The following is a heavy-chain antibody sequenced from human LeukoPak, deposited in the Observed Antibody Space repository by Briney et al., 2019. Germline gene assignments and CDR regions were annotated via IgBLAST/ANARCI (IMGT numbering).Heavy chain of an antibody. Sequence: EASVKVSCKASGYTFTGYYMHWVRQAPGQGLEWMGWINPNSGGTNYAQKFQGRVTMTRDTSISTAYMELSRLRSDDTAVYYCARRSYDILTGYLPHFDYWGQGTLVTVSS. J-gene: IGHJ4*02. D-gene: IGHD3-9*01. CDR3: ARRSYDILTGYLPHFDY. CDR1: GYTFTGYY. CDR2: INPNSGGT. V-gene: IGHV1-2*02.